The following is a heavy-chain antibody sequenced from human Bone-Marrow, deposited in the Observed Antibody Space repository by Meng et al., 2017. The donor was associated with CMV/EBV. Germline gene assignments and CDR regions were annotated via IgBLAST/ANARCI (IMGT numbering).Heavy chain of an antibody. D-gene: IGHD3-9*01. Sequence: ASVKVSCKASGYTFTSYYMHWVRQAPGQGLEWMGIINPSGGSTSYAQKFQGRVTMTRDTSTSTVYMELSSLRSEDTAVYYCAKDSFLVLRYFDWLLSGIDYWGQGTLVTVSS. J-gene: IGHJ4*02. CDR1: GYTFTSYY. V-gene: IGHV1-46*01. CDR3: AKDSFLVLRYFDWLLSGIDY. CDR2: INPSGGST.